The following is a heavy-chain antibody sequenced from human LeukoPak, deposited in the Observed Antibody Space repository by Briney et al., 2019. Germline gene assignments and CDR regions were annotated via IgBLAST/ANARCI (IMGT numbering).Heavy chain of an antibody. D-gene: IGHD6-19*01. V-gene: IGHV4-38-2*02. J-gene: IGHJ5*02. Sequence: PSETLSLTCTVSGYSISSGYYWGWIRQPPGKGLEWIGSIYHSGSTYYNPSLKSRVTISVDTSKNQFSLQLNSVTPEDTAVYYCGRDLLVAVAGTNPPFDPWGQGTLVTVSS. CDR1: GYSISSGYY. CDR3: GRDLLVAVAGTNPPFDP. CDR2: IYHSGST.